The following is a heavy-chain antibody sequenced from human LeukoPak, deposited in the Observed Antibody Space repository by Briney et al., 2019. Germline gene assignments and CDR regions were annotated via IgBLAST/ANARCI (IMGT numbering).Heavy chain of an antibody. CDR1: GFTFSGSA. CDR3: TRLGGYIHPDY. J-gene: IGHJ4*02. V-gene: IGHV3-73*01. Sequence: PGGSQRLSCAASGFTFSGSAMHWVRQASGKGLEWVGRIRSKANSYATAYAASVKGRFTISRDDSKNTAYLQMNSLKTEDTAVYYCTRLGGYIHPDYWGQGTLVTVSS. D-gene: IGHD6-13*01. CDR2: IRSKANSYAT.